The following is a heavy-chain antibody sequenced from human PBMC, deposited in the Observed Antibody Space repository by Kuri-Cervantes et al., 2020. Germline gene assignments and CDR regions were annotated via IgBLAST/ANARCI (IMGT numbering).Heavy chain of an antibody. CDR1: GDTMRNYY. D-gene: IGHD3-22*01. V-gene: IGHV4-4*07. Sequence: GSLRLSCIVSGDTMRNYYWNWIRQPAEKGLEWIGHIYTYGITKYNPSLQSRVTMSVDTSKNQFSLNLRSVAAADTAIYYCARTTRKGKVVDDEFDLWGQGTLVTVSS. J-gene: IGHJ4*02. CDR3: ARTTRKGKVVDDEFDL. CDR2: IYTYGIT.